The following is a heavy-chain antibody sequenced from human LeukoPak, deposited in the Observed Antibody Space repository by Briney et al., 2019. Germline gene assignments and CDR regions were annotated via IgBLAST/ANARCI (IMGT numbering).Heavy chain of an antibody. V-gene: IGHV3-7*01. J-gene: IGHJ6*03. CDR1: GFTFSSYW. CDR3: ARGGAARRPYYYYYYMDV. CDR2: IKTDGSQI. D-gene: IGHD6-6*01. Sequence: GGSLRLSCVASGFTFSSYWMTWVRQAPGKGLEWVANIKTDGSQIYYVDSVKGRFTISRDNAKNSLYLQMNSLRAEDTAVYYCARGGAARRPYYYYYYMDVWGKGTTVTVSS.